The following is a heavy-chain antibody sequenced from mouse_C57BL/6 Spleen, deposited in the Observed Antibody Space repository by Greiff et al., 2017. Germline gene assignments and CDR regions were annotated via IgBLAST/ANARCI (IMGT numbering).Heavy chain of an antibody. D-gene: IGHD2-1*01. V-gene: IGHV6-3*01. CDR2: IRLKSDNYAT. CDR3: TGASYGNGWYLDV. CDR1: GFTFSNYW. Sequence: EVKVEESGGGLVQPGGSMKLSCVASGFTFSNYWMNWVRQSPEKGLEWVAQIRLKSDNYATHYAESVKGRFTISRADSKSSVYLQMNNLRGEDTGIYYGTGASYGNGWYLDVWGTGTTVTVSS. J-gene: IGHJ1*03.